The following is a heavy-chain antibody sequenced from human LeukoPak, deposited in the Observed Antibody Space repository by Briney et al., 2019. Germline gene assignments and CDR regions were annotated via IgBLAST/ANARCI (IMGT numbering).Heavy chain of an antibody. V-gene: IGHV1-2*02. J-gene: IGHJ4*02. CDR2: INPNSGGT. CDR3: AGDRIVPAAILNY. CDR1: GYTFTGYY. Sequence: VASVKVSCKASGYTFTGYYMHWVRQAPGQGLEWMGWINPNSGGTNYAQKFQGRVTMTRDTSISTAYMELSRLRSDDTAVYYCAGDRIVPAAILNYWGQGTLVTVSS. D-gene: IGHD2-2*01.